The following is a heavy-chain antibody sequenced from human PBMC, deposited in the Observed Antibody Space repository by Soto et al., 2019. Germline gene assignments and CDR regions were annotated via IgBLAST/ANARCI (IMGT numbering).Heavy chain of an antibody. Sequence: GGSLRLSCAASGFTFSSYAMHWVRQAPGKGLEWVAVISYDGSNKYYADSVKGRFTISRDNSKNTLYLQMNSLRAEDTAVYYCARDPSVAGYYWGQETLVTVSS. D-gene: IGHD6-19*01. J-gene: IGHJ4*02. CDR1: GFTFSSYA. V-gene: IGHV3-30-3*01. CDR2: ISYDGSNK. CDR3: ARDPSVAGYY.